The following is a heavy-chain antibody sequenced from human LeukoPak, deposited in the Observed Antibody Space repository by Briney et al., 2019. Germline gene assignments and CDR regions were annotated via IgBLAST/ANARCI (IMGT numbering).Heavy chain of an antibody. CDR1: GYSISSGYF. Sequence: SETLSLTCAVSGYSISSGYFWAWIRQPPGKGLEWIGNIYHTGATYYNPSLRSPVTISVDTSKNQFSLELNSVTAADTAVYYCARDLGLTISANWFDPWGQGTLVTVSS. V-gene: IGHV4-38-2*02. CDR2: IYHTGAT. D-gene: IGHD3-9*01. J-gene: IGHJ5*02. CDR3: ARDLGLTISANWFDP.